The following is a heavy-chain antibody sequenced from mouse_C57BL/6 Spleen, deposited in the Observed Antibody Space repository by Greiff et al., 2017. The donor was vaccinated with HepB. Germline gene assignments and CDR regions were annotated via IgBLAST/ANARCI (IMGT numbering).Heavy chain of an antibody. CDR2: IWSGGST. CDR1: GFSLTSYG. V-gene: IGHV2-2*01. D-gene: IGHD2-4*01. J-gene: IGHJ3*01. CDR3: ARKRDYDYSWFAY. Sequence: QVQLKESGPGLVQPSQSLSITCTVSGFSLTSYGVHWVRQSPGKGLEWLGVIWSGGSTDYNAAFISRLSISKDNSKSQVFFKMNSLQADDTAIYYCARKRDYDYSWFAYWGQGTLVTVSA.